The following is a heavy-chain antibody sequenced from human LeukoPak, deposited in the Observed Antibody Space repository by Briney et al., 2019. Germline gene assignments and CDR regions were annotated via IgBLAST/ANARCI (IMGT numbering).Heavy chain of an antibody. Sequence: ASVKVSCKASGYTFASYGISWVRQAPGQGLEWMGWTSGYDYKTNYAQKFQGRVTMTTDTSTNTAYMELRTLRSDDTAVYYCARDFSKARVDCFDPWGQGTLVTVSS. V-gene: IGHV1-18*01. D-gene: IGHD3-3*02. CDR1: GYTFASYG. CDR2: TSGYDYKT. CDR3: ARDFSKARVDCFDP. J-gene: IGHJ5*02.